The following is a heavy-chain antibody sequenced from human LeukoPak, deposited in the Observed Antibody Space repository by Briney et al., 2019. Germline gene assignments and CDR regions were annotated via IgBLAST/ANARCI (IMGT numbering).Heavy chain of an antibody. Sequence: GGSLRLSCAASGFTFDDYAKHWVRQAPGKGLEWVSGISWNSGSIGYADSVKGRFTISRDNAKNSLYLQMNSLRAEDTALYYCAKDLSSGWYGDAFDIWGQGTMVTVSS. J-gene: IGHJ3*02. CDR3: AKDLSSGWYGDAFDI. CDR1: GFTFDDYA. D-gene: IGHD6-19*01. V-gene: IGHV3-9*01. CDR2: ISWNSGSI.